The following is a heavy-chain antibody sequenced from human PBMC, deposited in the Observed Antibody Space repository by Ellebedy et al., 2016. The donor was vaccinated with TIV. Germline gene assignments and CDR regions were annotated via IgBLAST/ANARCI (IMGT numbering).Heavy chain of an antibody. CDR3: ARGVDTAVVDP. CDR1: GYTFTSYD. V-gene: IGHV1-8*03. D-gene: IGHD5-18*01. CDR2: MNPNSGNT. Sequence: AASVKVSCKASGYTFTSYDINWVRQATGQGLEWMGWMNPNSGNTGYAQKFQGRVTITRNTSISTAYMELSSLRSEDTAVYYCARGVDTAVVDPWGQGTLVTVSS. J-gene: IGHJ5*02.